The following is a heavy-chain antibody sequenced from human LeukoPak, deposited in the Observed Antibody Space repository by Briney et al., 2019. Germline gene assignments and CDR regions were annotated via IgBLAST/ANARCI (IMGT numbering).Heavy chain of an antibody. CDR2: IYWNDDK. D-gene: IGHD3-16*01. J-gene: IGHJ4*02. CDR3: AHRLGGPLRWGFDY. V-gene: IGHV2-5*01. Sequence: SGPTLVNPTQTLTLTFTFSGFSLSTSGVGGGWIRQPPGKALKWLALIYWNDDKRYSPSLKSRLTITKDTSKNQVVLTMTNMDPVDTATYYSAHRLGGPLRWGFDYWGQGTLVTVSS. CDR1: GFSLSTSGVG.